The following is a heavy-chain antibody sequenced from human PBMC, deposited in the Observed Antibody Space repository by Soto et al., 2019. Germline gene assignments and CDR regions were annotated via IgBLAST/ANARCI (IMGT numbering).Heavy chain of an antibody. CDR2: INPNSGGT. J-gene: IGHJ6*02. CDR3: ARDLFGYCSGGSCYPALGMDV. CDR1: GYTFTGYY. Sequence: EASVKVSCKASGYTFTGYYMHWVRQAPGQGLEWMGWINPNSGGTNYAQKFQGWVTMTRDTSISTAYMELSRLRSDDTAVYYCARDLFGYCSGGSCYPALGMDVWGQGTTVTVSS. V-gene: IGHV1-2*04. D-gene: IGHD2-15*01.